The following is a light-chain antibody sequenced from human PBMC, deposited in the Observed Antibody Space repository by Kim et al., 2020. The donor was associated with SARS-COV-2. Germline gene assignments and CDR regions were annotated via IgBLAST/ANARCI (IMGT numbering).Light chain of an antibody. V-gene: IGLV1-40*01. CDR3: QSFDSSTSGYVV. J-gene: IGLJ2*01. CDR2: GNY. Sequence: VTNSCPGSSSNSGGVYDVTWYHQIPGTAPKLLIYGNYSRPSGVPARFSGSKSGTSASLAITGLQAEDEADYYCQSFDSSTSGYVVFGGGTQLTVL. CDR1: SSNSGGVYD.